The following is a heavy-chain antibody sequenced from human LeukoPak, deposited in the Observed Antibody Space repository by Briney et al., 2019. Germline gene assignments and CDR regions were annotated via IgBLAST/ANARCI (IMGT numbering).Heavy chain of an antibody. CDR2: ISYDGINK. CDR3: ARDTRSSNLRYYFDY. J-gene: IGHJ4*02. Sequence: PGRSLRLSCAAPGFTLSSYVMRWVRDAPGKGLGWVAVISYDGINKHYADSVKGRFTISRDNSKNTLYLQMNSLRAEDTAVYYCARDTRSSNLRYYFDYWGQGTLVTVSS. V-gene: IGHV3-30-3*01. CDR1: GFTLSSYV. D-gene: IGHD6-13*01.